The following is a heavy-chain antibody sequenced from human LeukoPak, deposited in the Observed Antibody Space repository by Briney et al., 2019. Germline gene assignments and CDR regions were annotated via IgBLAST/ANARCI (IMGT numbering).Heavy chain of an antibody. CDR1: GYTLIGYY. CDR2: INPSGGVT. J-gene: IGHJ4*02. D-gene: IGHD2-15*01. Sequence: AASVRVSCKASGYTLIGYYIHWVRQAPGQGLEWMGWINPSGGVTKYAQKFQGRVTMARDTSISTAYMELSRLTSDDTAVYFCARRYCSGVSRYPDYWGQGTLVTVSS. V-gene: IGHV1-2*02. CDR3: ARRYCSGVSRYPDY.